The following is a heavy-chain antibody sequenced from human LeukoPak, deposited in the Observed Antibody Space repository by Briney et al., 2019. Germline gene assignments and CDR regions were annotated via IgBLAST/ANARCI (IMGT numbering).Heavy chain of an antibody. J-gene: IGHJ4*02. CDR2: IYYSGST. Sequence: SETLSLTCTVSGGSISSGGYYWSWIRQHPGKGLEWIGYIYYSGSTYYNPSLKSRVTISVDASKNQFSLKLSSVTAADTAVYYCARGSRGYSYGWGQGTLVTVSS. V-gene: IGHV4-31*03. CDR3: ARGSRGYSYG. CDR1: GGSISSGGYY. D-gene: IGHD5-18*01.